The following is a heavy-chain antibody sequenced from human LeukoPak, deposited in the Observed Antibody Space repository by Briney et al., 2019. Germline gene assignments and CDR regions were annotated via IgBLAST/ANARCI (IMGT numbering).Heavy chain of an antibody. CDR1: GYTFTSYY. CDR3: ARGPGVAAAGPGGDY. CDR2: ITPVFGTT. V-gene: IGHV1-46*01. J-gene: IGHJ4*02. D-gene: IGHD6-13*01. Sequence: GASVKVSCKASGYTFTSYYMHWVRQAPGQGLEWMGRITPVFGTTAYAQKFQGRVAFSTDESTTTAYMELNSLRSDDTAMYYCARGPGVAAAGPGGDYWGQGTLVTVSS.